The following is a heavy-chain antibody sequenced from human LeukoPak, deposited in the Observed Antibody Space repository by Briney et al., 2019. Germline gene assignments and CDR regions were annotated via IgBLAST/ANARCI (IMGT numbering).Heavy chain of an antibody. CDR1: GGSFSGYY. V-gene: IGHV4-34*01. Sequence: SETLSLTCAVYGGSFSGYYWSWIRQPPGKGLEWIGEINHSGSTNYNPSLKSRVTISVDTSKNQFSLKLSSVTAADTAVYYCARAGTMVRGVTSFDIWGQGTMVTVSS. J-gene: IGHJ3*02. CDR2: INHSGST. CDR3: ARAGTMVRGVTSFDI. D-gene: IGHD3-10*01.